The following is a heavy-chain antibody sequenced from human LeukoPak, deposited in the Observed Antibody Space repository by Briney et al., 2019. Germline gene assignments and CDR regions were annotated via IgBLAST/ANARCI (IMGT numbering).Heavy chain of an antibody. Sequence: SETLSLTCTVSADSISSRYCSWIRQPPGKGLEWIGYIHYGGTTNYNPSLKSRVTISVDTSKKQFSLKLKSVTAADTAVYYCAHLHYVSGGSNFDYWGQGTLVTVSS. CDR1: ADSISSRY. J-gene: IGHJ4*02. D-gene: IGHD3-22*01. V-gene: IGHV4-59*11. CDR3: AHLHYVSGGSNFDY. CDR2: IHYGGTT.